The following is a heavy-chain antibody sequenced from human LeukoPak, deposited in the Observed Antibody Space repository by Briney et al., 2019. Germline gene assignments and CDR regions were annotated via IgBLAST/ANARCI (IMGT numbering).Heavy chain of an antibody. D-gene: IGHD6-13*01. V-gene: IGHV4-61*05. CDR2: IYYSGST. CDR1: GGSISSSSYY. J-gene: IGHJ6*03. Sequence: PSETLSLTCTVSGGSISSSSYYWGWIRQPPGKGLEWIGYIYYSGSTNYNPSLKRRVTISVDTSKNQFSLKLSSVTAADTAVYYCARGSRSSSWFKTTYYYYYMDVWGKGTTVTISS. CDR3: ARGSRSSSWFKTTYYYYYMDV.